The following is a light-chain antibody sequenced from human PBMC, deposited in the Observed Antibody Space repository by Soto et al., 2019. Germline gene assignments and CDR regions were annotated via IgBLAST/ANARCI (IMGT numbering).Light chain of an antibody. CDR1: QSVSSSY. CDR3: QQYGSSLGVT. Sequence: EIGLTQSPCTLSLSPGERATLSCRAIQSVSSSYLAWYQQKPGQAPRLLIYGASSRATGIPDRFSGSGSGTDFTLTISRLEPEDFAVYYCQQYGSSLGVTFGGGTKVDIK. CDR2: GAS. J-gene: IGKJ4*01. V-gene: IGKV3-20*01.